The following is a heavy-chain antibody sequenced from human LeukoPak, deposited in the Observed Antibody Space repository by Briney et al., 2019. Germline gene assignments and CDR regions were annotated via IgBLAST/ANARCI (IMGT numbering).Heavy chain of an antibody. CDR3: AHVKVRSGSTFDI. Sequence: PGGSLRLSCAASGFTFSSYEMNGVRQAPGKGLEWVSYISSSGSTVYYADSVKGRFTVSRDNAKNSLYLQMNSLRDEDTAVYYGAHVKVRSGSTFDIWGQGTMVTVSS. CDR1: GFTFSSYE. CDR2: ISSSGSTV. J-gene: IGHJ3*02. D-gene: IGHD3-10*01. V-gene: IGHV3-48*03.